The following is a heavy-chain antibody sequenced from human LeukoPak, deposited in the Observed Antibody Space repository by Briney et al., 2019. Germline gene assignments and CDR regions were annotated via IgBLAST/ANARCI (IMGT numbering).Heavy chain of an antibody. J-gene: IGHJ4*02. D-gene: IGHD4-17*01. CDR3: AGHRGADYGEIGY. V-gene: IGHV4-59*08. CDR2: IYYSGST. Sequence: PSETLSLTCTVSGGSISSYYWSWIRQPPGKGLEWIGYIYYSGSTNYNPSLKSRVTISVDTSKNQFSLKLSSVTAADTAVYYCAGHRGADYGEIGYWGQGTLVTVSS. CDR1: GGSISSYY.